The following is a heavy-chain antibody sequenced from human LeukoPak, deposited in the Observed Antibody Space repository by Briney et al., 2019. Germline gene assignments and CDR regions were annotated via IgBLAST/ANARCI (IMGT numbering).Heavy chain of an antibody. CDR1: GYTFTDYY. J-gene: IGHJ6*03. Sequence: ASVKVSCKASGYTFTDYYMHWVQQAPGKGLEWMGRVDPEDGETKYAEKFQGRVTITADTSTDTAYMELSSLRSEDTAVYYCATVGTVEDYYYMDVWGKGTTVTVSS. CDR3: ATVGTVEDYYYMDV. CDR2: VDPEDGET. D-gene: IGHD7-27*01. V-gene: IGHV1-69-2*01.